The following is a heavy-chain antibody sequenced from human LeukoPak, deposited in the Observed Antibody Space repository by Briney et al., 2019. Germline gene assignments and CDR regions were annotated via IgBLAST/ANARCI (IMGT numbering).Heavy chain of an antibody. Sequence: GGSLRLSCAASGFTFSSYEMNWVRQAPGKGLEWVSYIGSSGSTVYYADSVKGRFTTSRDNAEKSLYLQMNSLRDEDTAVYYCAGIAAAEDWFDPWGQGTLVTVSS. CDR2: IGSSGSTV. J-gene: IGHJ5*02. CDR3: AGIAAAEDWFDP. CDR1: GFTFSSYE. D-gene: IGHD6-13*01. V-gene: IGHV3-48*03.